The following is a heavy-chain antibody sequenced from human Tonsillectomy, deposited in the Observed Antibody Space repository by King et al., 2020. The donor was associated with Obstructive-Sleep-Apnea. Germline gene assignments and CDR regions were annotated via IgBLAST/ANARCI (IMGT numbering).Heavy chain of an antibody. Sequence: QLVQSGGGLVQPGGSLRLSCAASGFTFSSYAMSWVRQAPGKGLEWVSAISGSGGSIYYTDAVGGRVTISRDNSKNTLYLQMNSLRAEDTAVFYCAKVWYYDSTGYFPFDYWGQGTLVTVSS. CDR2: ISGSGGSI. V-gene: IGHV3-23*04. CDR1: GFTFSSYA. D-gene: IGHD3-22*01. J-gene: IGHJ4*02. CDR3: AKVWYYDSTGYFPFDY.